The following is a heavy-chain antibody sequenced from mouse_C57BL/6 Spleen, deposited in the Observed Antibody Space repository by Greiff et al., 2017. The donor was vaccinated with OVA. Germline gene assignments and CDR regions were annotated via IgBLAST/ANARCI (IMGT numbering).Heavy chain of an antibody. J-gene: IGHJ3*01. V-gene: IGHV5-4*01. Sequence: EVHLVESGGGLVKPGGSLKLSCAASGFTFSSYAMSWVRQTPEKGLEWVATISDGGSYTYYPDNVKGRFTISRDNAKNNLYLQMSHLKSEDTAKYYCTRDRGNLFAYWGQGTLVTVSA. CDR2: ISDGGSYT. CDR1: GFTFSSYA. D-gene: IGHD2-1*01. CDR3: TRDRGNLFAY.